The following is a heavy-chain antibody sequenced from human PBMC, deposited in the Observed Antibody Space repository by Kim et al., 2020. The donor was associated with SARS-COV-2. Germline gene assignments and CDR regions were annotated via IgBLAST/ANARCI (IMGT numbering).Heavy chain of an antibody. CDR2: ISYDGSNK. Sequence: GGSLRLSCAASGFTFSSYGMHWVRQAPGKGLEWVAVISYDGSNKYYADSVKGRFTISRDNSKNTLYLQMNSLRAEDTAVYYCAKDQYYDFWSGYQVEELDKRDYWGQGTLVTVPS. V-gene: IGHV3-30*18. CDR3: AKDQYYDFWSGYQVEELDKRDY. CDR1: GFTFSSYG. D-gene: IGHD3-3*01. J-gene: IGHJ4*02.